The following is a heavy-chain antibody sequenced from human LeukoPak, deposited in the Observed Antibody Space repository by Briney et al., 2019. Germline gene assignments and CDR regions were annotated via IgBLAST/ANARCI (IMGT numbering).Heavy chain of an antibody. D-gene: IGHD2-2*02. CDR2: MNPNSGNT. CDR3: ARAVVPAAIRYYYYYMDV. CDR1: GYTFTSYD. J-gene: IGHJ6*03. Sequence: ASVKVSCKASGYTFTSYDINWVRQATGQGLEWMGWMNPNSGNTGYAQKFQGRVTMTRSTSISTAYMELSSLRSEDTAVYYCARAVVPAAIRYYYYYMDVWGKGTTVTVSS. V-gene: IGHV1-8*01.